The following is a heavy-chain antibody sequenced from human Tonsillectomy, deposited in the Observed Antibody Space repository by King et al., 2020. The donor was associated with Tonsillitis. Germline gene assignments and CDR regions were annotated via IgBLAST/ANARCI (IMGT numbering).Heavy chain of an antibody. J-gene: IGHJ2*01. CDR3: SKDPTVDFDL. V-gene: IGHV3-15*01. CDR2: IKSKTDGGTI. Sequence: VQLVESGGGLVKPGGSLRLSCAASGFTFSNAWMSWVRQAPGKGLEWVGRIKSKTDGGTIDYAAPVKGRFTISRDDSKNTLYLQMNSLKTEDTDVYYCSKDPTVDFDLWGRGTLVTVSS. CDR1: GFTFSNAW.